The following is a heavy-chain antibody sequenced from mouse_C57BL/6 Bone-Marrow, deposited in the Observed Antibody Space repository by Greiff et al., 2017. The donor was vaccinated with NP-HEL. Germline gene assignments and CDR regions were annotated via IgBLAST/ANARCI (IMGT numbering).Heavy chain of an antibody. CDR2: IGPGSGST. CDR1: GYNFTDYY. Sequence: VMLVESGAELVKPGASVKISCKASGYNFTDYYINWVKQRPGQGLEWIGKIGPGSGSTYYNEKFKGKATLTADKSSSTAYMQLSSLTSEDSAVYFCAGIYYGNPWGFDYWGQGTTLTVSS. CDR3: AGIYYGNPWGFDY. J-gene: IGHJ2*01. V-gene: IGHV1-77*01. D-gene: IGHD2-1*01.